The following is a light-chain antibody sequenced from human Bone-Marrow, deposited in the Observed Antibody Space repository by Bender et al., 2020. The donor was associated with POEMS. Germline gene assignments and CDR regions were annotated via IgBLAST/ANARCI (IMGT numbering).Light chain of an antibody. Sequence: NFGNNAANWYQHAPGTAPKLLIHSNNQRPSGVPDRFSASTSGTSASLAISGLHSDDEADYYCSSWDDSLNGWVFGGGTKLTVL. V-gene: IGLV1-44*01. J-gene: IGLJ3*02. CDR2: SNN. CDR3: SSWDDSLNGWV. CDR1: NFGNNA.